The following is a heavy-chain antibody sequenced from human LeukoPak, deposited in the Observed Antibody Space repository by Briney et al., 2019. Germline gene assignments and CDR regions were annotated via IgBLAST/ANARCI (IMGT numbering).Heavy chain of an antibody. CDR1: GGSISSGSYY. CDR3: ARYSSSSGVDY. V-gene: IGHV4-61*02. Sequence: PPETLSLTCTVSGGSISSGSYYWSWIRQPAGKGLEWIGRIYTSGSTSYNPSLKSRVTISLDTSKNRFSLKLSSVTAADTAVYYCARYSSSSGVDYWGQGTLVTVSS. J-gene: IGHJ4*02. CDR2: IYTSGST. D-gene: IGHD6-6*01.